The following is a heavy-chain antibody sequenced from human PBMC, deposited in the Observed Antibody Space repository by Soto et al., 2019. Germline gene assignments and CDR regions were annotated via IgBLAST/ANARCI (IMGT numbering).Heavy chain of an antibody. Sequence: HPGGSLRLSCAASGFTFSSYGMHWVRQAPGKGLEWVAVISYDGSNKYYADSVKGRFTISRDNSKNTLYLQMNSLRAEDTAVYYCAKDGGSSWLQHPDYWGQGTLVTVSS. V-gene: IGHV3-30*18. CDR1: GFTFSSYG. CDR2: ISYDGSNK. J-gene: IGHJ4*02. CDR3: AKDGGSSWLQHPDY. D-gene: IGHD6-13*01.